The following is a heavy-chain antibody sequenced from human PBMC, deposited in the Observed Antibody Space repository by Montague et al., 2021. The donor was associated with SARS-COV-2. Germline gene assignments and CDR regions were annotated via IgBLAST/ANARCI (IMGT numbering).Heavy chain of an antibody. V-gene: IGHV3-30*04. Sequence: SLRLSCAASGFTFSSYAMHWVRQAPGKGLEWVAVISYDGSNKYYADSVKGRFTISRDNSKNTLYVQMNSLRAEDTAVYYCARGYSGSYYSYFDYWGQGTLVTVSS. CDR1: GFTFSSYA. CDR3: ARGYSGSYYSYFDY. D-gene: IGHD1-26*01. CDR2: ISYDGSNK. J-gene: IGHJ4*02.